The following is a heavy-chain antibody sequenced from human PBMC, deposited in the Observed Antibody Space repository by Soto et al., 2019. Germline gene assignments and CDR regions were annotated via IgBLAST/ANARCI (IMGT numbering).Heavy chain of an antibody. D-gene: IGHD6-19*01. Sequence: SETLSLTCTVSGGSISSYYWSWIRQPPGKGLEWIGYIYYSGSTNYNPSLKSRVTISVDTSKNQFSLKLSSVTAADTAVYYCGIDVGLIAVAGAYYYYGMDVWGQGTTVTVSS. CDR3: GIDVGLIAVAGAYYYYGMDV. CDR1: GGSISSYY. J-gene: IGHJ6*02. V-gene: IGHV4-59*01. CDR2: IYYSGST.